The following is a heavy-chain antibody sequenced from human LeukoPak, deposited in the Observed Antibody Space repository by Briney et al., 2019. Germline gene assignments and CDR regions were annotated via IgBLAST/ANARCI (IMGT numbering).Heavy chain of an antibody. J-gene: IGHJ4*02. CDR1: GFTFSSYA. V-gene: IGHV3-23*01. Sequence: PGGSLRLSCAASGFTFSSYAMSWVRQALGKGLEWVSGISGSGVTTYYADSVRGRFTISRDNSKNTLYLQMNSLRAEDTAVYYCAKDSSVGATSLFDYWGQGTLVTVSS. D-gene: IGHD1-26*01. CDR3: AKDSSVGATSLFDY. CDR2: ISGSGVTT.